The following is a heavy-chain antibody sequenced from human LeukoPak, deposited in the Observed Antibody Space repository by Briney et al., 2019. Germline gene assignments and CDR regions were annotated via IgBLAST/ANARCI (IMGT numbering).Heavy chain of an antibody. CDR3: ARQLHVPGLAAYYGTDV. CDR1: GGSISSYY. Sequence: SETLSLTCTVSGGSISSYYWSWIRQPPGKGLEWIGYIYDSVSTNYNPSLKSRVTISVDTSKNQFSRKLSSVTAADTAVYHCARQLHVPGLAAYYGTDVWGQGTTVTVPS. CDR2: IYDSVST. D-gene: IGHD1-14*01. J-gene: IGHJ6*02. V-gene: IGHV4-59*08.